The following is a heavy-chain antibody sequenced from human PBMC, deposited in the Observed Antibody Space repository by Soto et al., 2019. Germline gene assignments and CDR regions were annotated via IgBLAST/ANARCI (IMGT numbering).Heavy chain of an antibody. Sequence: ASVKVSCKASGYTFTSYDINWVRQATGQGLEWMGWMNPNSGNTGYAQKFQGRVTMTRNTSISTAYMELSSLRSEDTAVYYCARGSCSGGSCYSVWFDPWGQGTLVTVS. V-gene: IGHV1-8*01. D-gene: IGHD2-15*01. CDR1: GYTFTSYD. J-gene: IGHJ5*02. CDR2: MNPNSGNT. CDR3: ARGSCSGGSCYSVWFDP.